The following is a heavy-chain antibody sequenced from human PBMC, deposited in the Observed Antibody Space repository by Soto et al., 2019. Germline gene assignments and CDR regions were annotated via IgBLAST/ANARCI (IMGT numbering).Heavy chain of an antibody. J-gene: IGHJ4*02. V-gene: IGHV1-69*02. CDR3: ASDRGSVVPAAIFDY. CDR2: IIPILGIA. D-gene: IGHD2-2*01. Sequence: QVQLVQSGAEVKKPGSSVKVSCKASGGTFSSYTISWVRQAPGQGLEWMGRIIPILGIAHYAQKFQGRVTITADKSTSTAYMELSSLRSEDTAVSYCASDRGSVVPAAIFDYWGQGTLVTVSS. CDR1: GGTFSSYT.